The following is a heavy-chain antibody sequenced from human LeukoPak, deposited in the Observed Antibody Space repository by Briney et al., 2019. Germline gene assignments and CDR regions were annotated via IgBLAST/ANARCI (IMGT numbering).Heavy chain of an antibody. V-gene: IGHV3-11*04. CDR2: ISSSGSTI. CDR3: ARGSQFSFWSGHYGDLYYFDY. J-gene: IGHJ4*02. Sequence: GGSLRLSCAASGFTFSDYYMSWIRQAPGKGLEWVSYISSSGSTIYYADSVKGRFTISRDNAKNSLYLQMNSLRAEDTAVYYCARGSQFSFWSGHYGDLYYFDYWGQGTLVTVSS. CDR1: GFTFSDYY. D-gene: IGHD3-3*01.